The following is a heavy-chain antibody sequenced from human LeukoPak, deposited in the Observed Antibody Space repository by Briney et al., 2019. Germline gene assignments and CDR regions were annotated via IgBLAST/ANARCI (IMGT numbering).Heavy chain of an antibody. J-gene: IGHJ4*02. CDR3: ASGSRIFGVFIGYFDY. Sequence: GASVKVSCKASGYSFSDYYMHWVRQAPGQGLEWMGWINPNSGDTHYPQKFQGRVTMTSDTSISTAYLELSRLRADDTAVYYCASGSRIFGVFIGYFDYWGQGTLVTVSS. CDR2: INPNSGDT. CDR1: GYSFSDYY. D-gene: IGHD3-3*02. V-gene: IGHV1-2*02.